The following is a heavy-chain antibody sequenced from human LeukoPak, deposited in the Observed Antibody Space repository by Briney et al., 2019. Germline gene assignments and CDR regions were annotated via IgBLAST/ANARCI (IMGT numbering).Heavy chain of an antibody. CDR1: GFTFSSYW. CDR3: AKAGGSDFWSGYLFDY. CDR2: IKQDGSEK. J-gene: IGHJ4*02. D-gene: IGHD3-3*01. Sequence: GGSLRLSCAASGFTFSSYWMSWVRQAPGKGLEWVANIKQDGSEKYYVDSVKGRFTISRDNAKNSLYLQMNSLRAEDTALYYRAKAGGSDFWSGYLFDYWGQGTLVTVSS. V-gene: IGHV3-7*03.